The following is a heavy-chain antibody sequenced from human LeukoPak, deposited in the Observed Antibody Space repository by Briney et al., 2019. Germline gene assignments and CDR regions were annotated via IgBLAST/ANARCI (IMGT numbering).Heavy chain of an antibody. CDR3: ARVAGWHWFDP. D-gene: IGHD6-19*01. Sequence: GGSLRLSRAASGFTFSSYDMTWVPQTPGRGLEWGSSIRPSGDNTYYVDPVKGRFTISRDNSKNTVYLQMNNMRVDDTAVYYCARVAGWHWFDPWGQGTLVTVSS. J-gene: IGHJ5*02. CDR1: GFTFSSYD. CDR2: IRPSGDNT. V-gene: IGHV3-23*01.